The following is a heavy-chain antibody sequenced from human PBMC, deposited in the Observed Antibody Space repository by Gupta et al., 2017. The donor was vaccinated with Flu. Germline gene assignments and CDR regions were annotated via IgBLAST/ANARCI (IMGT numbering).Heavy chain of an antibody. J-gene: IGHJ6*02. CDR3: ARGDYGSGSLVESTYYYYGMDV. V-gene: IGHV1-69*01. CDR1: GGTFSSYA. CDR2: IIPIFGTA. D-gene: IGHD3-10*01. Sequence: QVQLVQSGAEVQKPGSSVKVSCKASGGTFSSYAISWVRQAPGQGLEWMGGIIPIFGTANYAQKFQGRVTITADEPTSTAYMELSSLRSEDTAVYYCARGDYGSGSLVESTYYYYGMDVWGQGTTVTVSS.